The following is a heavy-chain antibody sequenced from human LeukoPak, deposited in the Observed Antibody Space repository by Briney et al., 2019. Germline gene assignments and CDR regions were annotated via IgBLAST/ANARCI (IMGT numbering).Heavy chain of an antibody. CDR1: GFTFSGYS. CDR2: ISSSSSYI. CDR3: ARLWFGELFLDY. J-gene: IGHJ4*02. Sequence: GGSLRLSCAASGFTFSGYSMNWVRQAPGKGLEWVSSISSSSSYIYYADSVKGRFTISRDNAKNSLYLQMNSLRAEDTAVYYCARLWFGELFLDYWGQGTLVTVSS. V-gene: IGHV3-21*01. D-gene: IGHD3-10*01.